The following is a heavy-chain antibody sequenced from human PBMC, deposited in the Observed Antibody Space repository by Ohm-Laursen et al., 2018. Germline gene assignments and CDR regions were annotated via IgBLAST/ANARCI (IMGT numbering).Heavy chain of an antibody. CDR2: INPNSGGT. Sequence: ASVKASCKASGYTFTGYYMHWVRQAPGQGLEWMGWINPNSGGTNYAQKFQGRVTMTRDTSISTAYMELSRLRSDDTAVYYCATNWNYNYYYGMDVWGQGTTVTVSS. CDR1: GYTFTGYY. V-gene: IGHV1-2*02. J-gene: IGHJ6*02. CDR3: ATNWNYNYYYGMDV. D-gene: IGHD1-1*01.